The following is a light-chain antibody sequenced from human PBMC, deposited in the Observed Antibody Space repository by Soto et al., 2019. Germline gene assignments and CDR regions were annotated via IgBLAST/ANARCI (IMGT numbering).Light chain of an antibody. CDR3: QQLNSYPHT. V-gene: IGKV1-9*01. CDR2: AAS. Sequence: IQLTQSPSSLSASVGDRVTITCRASQGISSYLAWYQQKPGKAPNLLIYAASTLESGVPSRFSGSGSATDFTLTISSLQPEDFATYYCQQLNSYPHTFGQGTKLEIK. CDR1: QGISSY. J-gene: IGKJ2*01.